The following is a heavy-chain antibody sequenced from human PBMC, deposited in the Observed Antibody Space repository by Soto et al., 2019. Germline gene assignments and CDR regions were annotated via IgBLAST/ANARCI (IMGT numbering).Heavy chain of an antibody. D-gene: IGHD2-21*02. V-gene: IGHV1-3*01. Sequence: ASVAVCCKASGYTFANYAIHWVRQAPGQRLEWMGWINAGNGDTKYSQKFQGRVTITRDTSASTAYMEVSSLRSEDTAVYYCARVVTAIGFDYWGQGTQVTVSS. CDR1: GYTFANYA. CDR2: INAGNGDT. J-gene: IGHJ4*02. CDR3: ARVVTAIGFDY.